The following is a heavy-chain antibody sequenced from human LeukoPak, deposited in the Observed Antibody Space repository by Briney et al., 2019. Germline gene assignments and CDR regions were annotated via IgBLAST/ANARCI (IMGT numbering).Heavy chain of an antibody. J-gene: IGHJ4*02. CDR1: GFTFSSYG. D-gene: IGHD6-19*01. CDR2: ISYDGSNK. CDR3: AKEALEVPGGWAYFGY. V-gene: IGHV3-30*18. Sequence: GRSLRLSCAASGFTFSSYGMHWVRQAPGKGLEWVAVISYDGSNKYYADSVKGRFTISRDNSKNTLYLQMNSLRAEDTAVYYCAKEALEVPGGWAYFGYWGQGTLVTVSS.